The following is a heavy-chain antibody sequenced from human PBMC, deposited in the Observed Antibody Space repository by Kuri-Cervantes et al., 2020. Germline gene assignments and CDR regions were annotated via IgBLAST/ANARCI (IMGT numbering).Heavy chain of an antibody. CDR2: IKSKTDGGTT. CDR1: GSTFSNAW. V-gene: IGHV3-15*01. J-gene: IGHJ6*02. Sequence: ESLKISCAASGSTFSNAWMSWVRQAPGKGLEWVGRIKSKTDGGTTDYAAPVKGRFTISRDDSKNTLYLQMNSLKTEDTAVYYCTTLLWFGESYMDVWGQGTTVTVSS. D-gene: IGHD3-10*01. CDR3: TTLLWFGESYMDV.